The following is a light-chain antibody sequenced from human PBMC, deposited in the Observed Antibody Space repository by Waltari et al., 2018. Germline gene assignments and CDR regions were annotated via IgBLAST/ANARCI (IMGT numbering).Light chain of an antibody. CDR2: ADD. V-gene: IGLV1-44*01. CDR1: RSRPGHSS. Sequence: QPVLNQPPSVSATPGQRVSISCSWGRSRPGHSSVRWYQYLPGEAPKLLIFADDQRPSGVPDRFSASKSGASASLVISGLHSDDEGEYFCATWDDALSGPVFGGGTKVTVL. CDR3: ATWDDALSGPV. J-gene: IGLJ3*02.